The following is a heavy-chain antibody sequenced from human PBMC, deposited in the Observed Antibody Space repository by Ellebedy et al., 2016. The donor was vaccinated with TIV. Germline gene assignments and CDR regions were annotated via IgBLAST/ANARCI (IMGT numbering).Heavy chain of an antibody. CDR2: ISAYNGNT. Sequence: ASVKVSCXASGYTFTGYYMHWVRQAPGQGLEWMGWISAYNGNTNYAQKLQGRVTMTTDTSTSTAYMELRSLRSDDTAVYYCARGGIAVAGPWNDYWGQGTLVTVSS. D-gene: IGHD6-19*01. V-gene: IGHV1-18*04. CDR1: GYTFTGYY. J-gene: IGHJ4*02. CDR3: ARGGIAVAGPWNDY.